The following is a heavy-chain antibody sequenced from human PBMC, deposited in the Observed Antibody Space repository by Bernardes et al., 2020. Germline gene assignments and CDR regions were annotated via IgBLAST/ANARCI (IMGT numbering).Heavy chain of an antibody. CDR3: ARSGNRGAIAVAGTLVY. Sequence: SVKVSCKASGGTFSSYAISWVRQAPGQGLEWMGGIIPIFGTANYAQKFQGRVTITADESTSTAYMELSSLRSEDTAVYYCARSGNRGAIAVAGTLVYWGQGTLVTVSS. CDR1: GGTFSSYA. D-gene: IGHD6-19*01. V-gene: IGHV1-69*13. CDR2: IIPIFGTA. J-gene: IGHJ4*02.